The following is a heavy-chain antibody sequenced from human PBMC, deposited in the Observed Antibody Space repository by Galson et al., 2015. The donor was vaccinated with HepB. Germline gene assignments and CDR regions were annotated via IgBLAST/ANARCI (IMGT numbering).Heavy chain of an antibody. Sequence: TLSLTCTVSGGSISSGGYYWSWIRQHPGKGLEWIGYIYYSGSTYYNPSLKSRVTISVDTSKNQFSLKLSSVTAADTAVYYCARADSYSSSSGVWFDPWGQGTLVTVSS. D-gene: IGHD6-6*01. CDR1: GGSISSGGYY. CDR2: IYYSGST. CDR3: ARADSYSSSSGVWFDP. J-gene: IGHJ5*02. V-gene: IGHV4-31*03.